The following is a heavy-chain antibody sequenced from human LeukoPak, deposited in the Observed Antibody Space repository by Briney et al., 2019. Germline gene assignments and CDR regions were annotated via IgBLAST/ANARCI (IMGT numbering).Heavy chain of an antibody. CDR2: INPNSGGT. Sequence: ASVKVSCKASGYTFTGYYMHWVRQAPGQGLEWMGRINPNSGGTNYAQKFQGRVTMTRDTSISTAYMELSRLRSDDTAVYYCARDQVESNWFDPWGQGTLVTVSS. V-gene: IGHV1-2*06. D-gene: IGHD1-1*01. CDR3: ARDQVESNWFDP. J-gene: IGHJ5*02. CDR1: GYTFTGYY.